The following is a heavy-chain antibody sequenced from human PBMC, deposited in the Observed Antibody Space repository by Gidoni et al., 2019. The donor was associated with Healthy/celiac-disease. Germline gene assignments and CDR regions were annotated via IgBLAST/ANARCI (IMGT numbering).Heavy chain of an antibody. Sequence: QVQLVQSGAEVKKPGASVKVSCKASGYTFTGYYMHWVRQAPGQGLEWMGWINPNSGGTNYEQKFQGRVTMTRDTSISTAYMELSRLRSDDTAVYYCARSLGYYYGSGSYYKGPDYWGQGTLVTVSS. J-gene: IGHJ4*02. D-gene: IGHD3-10*01. CDR2: INPNSGGT. CDR3: ARSLGYYYGSGSYYKGPDY. CDR1: GYTFTGYY. V-gene: IGHV1-2*02.